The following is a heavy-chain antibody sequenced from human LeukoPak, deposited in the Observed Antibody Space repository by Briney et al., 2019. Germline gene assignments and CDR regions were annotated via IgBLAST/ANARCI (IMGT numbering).Heavy chain of an antibody. CDR2: IKQDGSKK. J-gene: IGHJ4*02. Sequence: GGSLRLSCVASGFPFSSYWMTWVRQAPGKGLEWVANIKQDGSKKSYVDSVKGRFTISRDDAKNSLYLQMNSLRAEDTAIYYCTRVGHIDEGIDYWGQGTLVTVSS. CDR3: TRVGHIDEGIDY. D-gene: IGHD3-9*01. V-gene: IGHV3-7*04. CDR1: GFPFSSYW.